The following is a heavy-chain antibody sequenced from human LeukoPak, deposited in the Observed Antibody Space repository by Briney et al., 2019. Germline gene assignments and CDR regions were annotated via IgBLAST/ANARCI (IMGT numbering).Heavy chain of an antibody. CDR3: ARGGGNSYGTGAFDI. J-gene: IGHJ3*02. V-gene: IGHV3-7*01. D-gene: IGHD5-18*01. CDR1: GFTFSSYW. CDR2: IKQDGSEK. Sequence: GGSLRLSCAASGFTFSSYWMSWVRQAPGKGLEWVANIKQDGSEKYYVDSVKGRFTISRDNAKNSLYLQMNSLRAEDTAVYYCARGGGNSYGTGAFDIWGQGTMVTVSS.